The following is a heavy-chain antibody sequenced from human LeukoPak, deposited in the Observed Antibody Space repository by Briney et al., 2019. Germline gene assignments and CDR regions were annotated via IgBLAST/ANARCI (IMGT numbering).Heavy chain of an antibody. J-gene: IGHJ4*02. Sequence: TSETLSLTCTVSGGSISSAYWSWLRQPPGKGLEWIGYIYYTGSTNYNPSLKNRVTISVDTSRNQFSLKMSSVTAADTAVYYCARGAGWYQFWGQGTLVTVSS. CDR1: GGSISSAY. CDR2: IYYTGST. V-gene: IGHV4-59*01. CDR3: ARGAGWYQF. D-gene: IGHD6-19*01.